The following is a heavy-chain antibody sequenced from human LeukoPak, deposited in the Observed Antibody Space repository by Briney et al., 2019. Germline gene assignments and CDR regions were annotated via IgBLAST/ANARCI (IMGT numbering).Heavy chain of an antibody. CDR1: GFTFSSYS. Sequence: GGSLRLSCAASGFTFSSYSMNWVRQAPGKGLEWVSSISSSSSYIYYADSVKGRFTISRDNAKNSLYLQMNSLRAEDTAVYYCARSLMAYQLLYYYYYMDVWGKGTTVTVSS. D-gene: IGHD2-2*01. J-gene: IGHJ6*03. V-gene: IGHV3-21*01. CDR3: ARSLMAYQLLYYYYYMDV. CDR2: ISSSSSYI.